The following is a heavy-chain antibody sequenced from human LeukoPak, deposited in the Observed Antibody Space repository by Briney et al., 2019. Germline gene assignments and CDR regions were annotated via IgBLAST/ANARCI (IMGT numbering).Heavy chain of an antibody. CDR3: ARRGGSSSRRSPIDY. CDR2: IKQDGSQR. J-gene: IGHJ4*02. CDR1: GFTFSDYW. V-gene: IGHV3-7*01. Sequence: GGSLRLSCTASGFTFSDYWMTWVRQAPGKGPEWVANIKQDGSQRYHVDSVRGRFTISRDNAKNSLFLQMNGLRAEDTAVYYCARRGGSSSRRSPIDYWGQGTLVTVSS. D-gene: IGHD6-6*01.